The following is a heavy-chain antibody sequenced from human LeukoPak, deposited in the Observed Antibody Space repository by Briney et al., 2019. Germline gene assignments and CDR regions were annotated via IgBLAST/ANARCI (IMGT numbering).Heavy chain of an antibody. CDR3: AKDQRPYYYDSSGYSYAFDI. Sequence: GGSLRLSCTASGFTFSSYAMSWVRQAPGKGLEWVSAISASGGSTNYADSVKGRFTISRDNSKNTLYLQMNSLRAEDTAVYYCAKDQRPYYYDSSGYSYAFDIWGQGTMVTVSS. CDR1: GFTFSSYA. J-gene: IGHJ3*02. V-gene: IGHV3-23*01. CDR2: ISASGGST. D-gene: IGHD3-22*01.